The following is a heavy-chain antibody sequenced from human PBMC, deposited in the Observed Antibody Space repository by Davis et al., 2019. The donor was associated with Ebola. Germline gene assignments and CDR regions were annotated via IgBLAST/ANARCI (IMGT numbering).Heavy chain of an antibody. D-gene: IGHD1/OR15-1a*01. CDR2: ISGSGGST. V-gene: IGHV3-23*01. CDR1: GFTFSSYA. Sequence: GESLKISCAASGFTFSSYAMSWVRQAPGKGLEWVSAISGSGGSTYYADSVKGRFTISRDNSKNTLYLQMNSLGAEDTAVYYCAKEWGSAAVNWYTIDHWGRGSLVTVSS. J-gene: IGHJ4*02. CDR3: AKEWGSAAVNWYTIDH.